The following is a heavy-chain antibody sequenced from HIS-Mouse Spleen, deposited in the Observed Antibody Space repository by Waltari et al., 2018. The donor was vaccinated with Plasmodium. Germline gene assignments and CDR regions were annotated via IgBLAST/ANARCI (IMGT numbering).Heavy chain of an antibody. CDR1: GFTCCGYG. CDR3: AKAQGVINFDY. J-gene: IGHJ4*02. Sequence: QVQLVESGGGVVQPGRSLRLACAASGFTCCGYGMHWVSQAPGQGLEWVAVISYDGSNKYYADSVKGRFTISRDNSKNTLYLQMNSLRAEDTAVYYCAKAQGVINFDYWGQGTLVTVSS. CDR2: ISYDGSNK. D-gene: IGHD3-16*01. V-gene: IGHV3-30*18.